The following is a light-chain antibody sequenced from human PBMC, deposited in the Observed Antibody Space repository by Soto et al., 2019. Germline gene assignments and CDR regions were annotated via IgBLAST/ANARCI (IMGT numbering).Light chain of an antibody. CDR3: QHRSNWPA. J-gene: IGKJ4*01. CDR2: DAS. Sequence: EIVLTQSPATMSLSPGERATLSCRTSQSVSRNLAWYQQKPGQAPRLLIYDASQRATGIAARFSGSVSGTDFTLTISSLEPEDFALYYCQHRSNWPAFGGGTKVEIK. CDR1: QSVSRN. V-gene: IGKV3-11*01.